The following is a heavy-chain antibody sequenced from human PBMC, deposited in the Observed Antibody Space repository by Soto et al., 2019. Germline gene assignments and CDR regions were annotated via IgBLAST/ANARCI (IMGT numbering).Heavy chain of an antibody. J-gene: IGHJ5*02. V-gene: IGHV3-33*08. CDR3: ARDRSIAARPDWFDP. CDR2: ICYDGGNK. D-gene: IGHD6-6*01. Sequence: GGSLRLSCAASGFTFSSYAMSWVRQAPGKGLEWVSVICYDGGNKYYADSVKGRFTISRDNSKNTLYLQMNSLRAEDTAVYYCARDRSIAARPDWFDPWGQGTLVTVSS. CDR1: GFTFSSYA.